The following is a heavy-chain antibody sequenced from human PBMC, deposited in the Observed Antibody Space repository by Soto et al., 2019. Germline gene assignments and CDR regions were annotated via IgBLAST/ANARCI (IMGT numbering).Heavy chain of an antibody. CDR2: ISSSSSYI. J-gene: IGHJ4*02. CDR1: GFTFSSYS. CDR3: APHDTVTTSY. V-gene: IGHV3-21*01. Sequence: EVQLVESGGGLVKPGGSLRHSCAASGFTFSSYSMNWVRQAPGKGLEWVSSISSSSSYIYYEDSVKGRFTISRDNAKHSLYLQMNSLRAEDTAVYYCAPHDTVTTSYWGQGTLVTVSS. D-gene: IGHD4-17*01.